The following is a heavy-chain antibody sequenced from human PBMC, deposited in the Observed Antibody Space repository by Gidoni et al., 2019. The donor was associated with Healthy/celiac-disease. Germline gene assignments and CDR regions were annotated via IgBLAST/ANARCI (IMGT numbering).Heavy chain of an antibody. CDR2: ISRSSSYI. CDR3: ARAPGEQLDNGNYYYYGMDV. Sequence: EVQLVESGGGLVKPGGSLRLSGAASGFTFRSYSMNWVRQAPGKGLEWVSSISRSSSYIYYADSVKGRFTISRDNAKNSLYLQMNSLRAEDTAVYYCARAPGEQLDNGNYYYYGMDVWGQGTTVTVSS. CDR1: GFTFRSYS. D-gene: IGHD6-6*01. J-gene: IGHJ6*02. V-gene: IGHV3-21*01.